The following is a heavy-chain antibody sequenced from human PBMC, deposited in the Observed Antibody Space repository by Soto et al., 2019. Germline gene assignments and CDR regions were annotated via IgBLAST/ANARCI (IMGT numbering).Heavy chain of an antibody. CDR3: ARVALTTTYYFDY. J-gene: IGHJ4*02. V-gene: IGHV4-30-4*01. CDR1: GGSISSGDYY. Sequence: QVQLQESGPGLVKPSQTLSLTCTVSGGSISSGDYYWSWIRQPPGKGLEWIGYIYYSGSTYYNPALKSRVTISVDTYKNQFSLKLSSVTAADTAVYYCARVALTTTYYFDYWGQGTLVTVSS. CDR2: IYYSGST. D-gene: IGHD4-17*01.